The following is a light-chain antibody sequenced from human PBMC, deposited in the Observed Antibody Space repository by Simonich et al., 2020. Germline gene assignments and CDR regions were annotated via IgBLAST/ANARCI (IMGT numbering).Light chain of an antibody. CDR3: QQYYSTPWT. V-gene: IGKV4-1*01. CDR1: QRVLYSSNNMNY. J-gene: IGKJ1*01. Sequence: DIVMTQSPDSLAVSLGERATINCKSRQRVLYSSNNMNYLAWYQQKPVQPPKLLIYWASTRESGVPDRFSGSASGTDFTLTISSLQAEDVAGYYCQQYYSTPWTFGQGTKVEIK. CDR2: WAS.